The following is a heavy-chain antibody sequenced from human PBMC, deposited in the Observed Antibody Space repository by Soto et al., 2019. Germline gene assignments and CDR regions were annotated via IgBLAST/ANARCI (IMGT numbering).Heavy chain of an antibody. J-gene: IGHJ5*02. Sequence: SETLSLTCTVSGGSISSYYWSWIRQPPGKGLEWIGYMDYSGSTNYNPSLKSRVTISVGTSKNQFSLKVRSVTAADTAVYYCARETYGDYVGYFDPWGQGIQVTVSS. CDR3: ARETYGDYVGYFDP. V-gene: IGHV4-59*12. D-gene: IGHD4-17*01. CDR1: GGSISSYY. CDR2: MDYSGST.